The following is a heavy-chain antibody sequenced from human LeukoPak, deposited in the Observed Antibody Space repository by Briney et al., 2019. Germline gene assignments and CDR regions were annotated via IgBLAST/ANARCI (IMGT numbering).Heavy chain of an antibody. J-gene: IGHJ2*01. CDR1: GFTFSGYE. V-gene: IGHV3-48*03. CDR3: ARYSRWGTGNWYSDL. Sequence: GGSLRLSCAGSGFTFSGYEMNWVRQAPGKGLEWLSYVSTTGDIRHYADSVTGRFTISRDNAENALHLQMNSLRVEDTAIYYCARYSRWGTGNWYSDLGAVAPWSLSPQ. D-gene: IGHD6-6*01. CDR2: VSTTGDIR.